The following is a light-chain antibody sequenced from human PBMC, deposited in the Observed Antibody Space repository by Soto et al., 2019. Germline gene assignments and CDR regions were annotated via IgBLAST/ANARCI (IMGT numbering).Light chain of an antibody. J-gene: IGLJ1*01. Sequence: QSALTQPRSVSGSPGQSVTIYCTGTSSDVGGYNYVSWYQQHPGKAPKLMIYDVSKRPSGVPDRFSGSKSGNTASLTISGLQAVDEADYYCCSYAGSYTSLYVFGTGTKVTVL. CDR3: CSYAGSYTSLYV. CDR1: SSDVGGYNY. V-gene: IGLV2-11*01. CDR2: DVS.